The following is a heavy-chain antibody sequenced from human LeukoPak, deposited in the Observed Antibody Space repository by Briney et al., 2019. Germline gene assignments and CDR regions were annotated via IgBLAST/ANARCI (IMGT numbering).Heavy chain of an antibody. V-gene: IGHV3-21*01. D-gene: IGHD2-2*03. Sequence: GGSLRLSCAASGFTFSSYSMNWVRQAPGKGLEWVSSISSSSSYIYYADSVKGRFTISRDNAKNSLYLQMNRLRAEDTAVYYCARVSWMNYFDYWGQGTLVTVSS. CDR3: ARVSWMNYFDY. J-gene: IGHJ4*02. CDR1: GFTFSSYS. CDR2: ISSSSSYI.